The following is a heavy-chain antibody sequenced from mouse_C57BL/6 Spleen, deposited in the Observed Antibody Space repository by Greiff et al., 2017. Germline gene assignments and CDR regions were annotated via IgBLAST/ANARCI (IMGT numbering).Heavy chain of an antibody. D-gene: IGHD3-1*01. CDR3: VGGLLGAMDY. CDR1: GFTFSDYY. CDR2: ISNGGGSS. Sequence: EVMLVESGGGLVQPGGSLKLSCAASGFTFSDYYMYWVRQPPEKRLEWVAFISNGGGSSYSPDTVSGRFPISRDNAKNTLYLQMSRLKSEDTARYYCVGGLLGAMDYWGQGTSVTVSA. V-gene: IGHV5-12*01. J-gene: IGHJ4*01.